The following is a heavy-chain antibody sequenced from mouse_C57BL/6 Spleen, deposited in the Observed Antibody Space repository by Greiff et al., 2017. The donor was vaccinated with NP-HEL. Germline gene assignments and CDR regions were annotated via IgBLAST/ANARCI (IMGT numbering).Heavy chain of an antibody. CDR1: GYTFTSYW. Sequence: QVQLQQPGAELVKPGASMKLSCKASGYTFTSYWMHWVKQRPGQGLEWIGMIHPNSGSTNYNEKFKSKATLTVDKSSSTAYMQLSSLTSEDSAVYYCARSGHIYYYGSSGDLGDYWGQGTTLTVSS. D-gene: IGHD1-1*01. CDR3: ARSGHIYYYGSSGDLGDY. CDR2: IHPNSGST. J-gene: IGHJ2*01. V-gene: IGHV1-64*01.